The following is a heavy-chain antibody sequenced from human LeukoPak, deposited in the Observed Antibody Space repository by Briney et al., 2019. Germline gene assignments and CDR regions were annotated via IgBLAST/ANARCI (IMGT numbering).Heavy chain of an antibody. Sequence: SETLSLTCTVSGGSISSYYWSWIRQPPGKGLEWIGYIYYSGSTNYNPSLKSRVTISVDTSKNQFSLKLSSVTAADTAVYYCARAGYSGSYYTIGAFDIWGQGTMVTVSS. D-gene: IGHD1-26*01. J-gene: IGHJ3*02. CDR2: IYYSGST. CDR1: GGSISSYY. V-gene: IGHV4-59*01. CDR3: ARAGYSGSYYTIGAFDI.